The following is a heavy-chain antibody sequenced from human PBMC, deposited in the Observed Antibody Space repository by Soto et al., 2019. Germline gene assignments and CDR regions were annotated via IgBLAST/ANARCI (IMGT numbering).Heavy chain of an antibody. CDR2: IYYSGST. Sequence: SETLSLTCTVSGGSISSSSYYWGWIRQPPGKGLEWIGSIYYSGSTYYNPSLKNRVTKSVDTSKNKITLKLSSVTAADTAVYYCARGIVVVPAASYGMDVWGQGTTVTVSS. D-gene: IGHD2-2*01. CDR3: ARGIVVVPAASYGMDV. J-gene: IGHJ6*02. CDR1: GGSISSSSYY. V-gene: IGHV4-39*01.